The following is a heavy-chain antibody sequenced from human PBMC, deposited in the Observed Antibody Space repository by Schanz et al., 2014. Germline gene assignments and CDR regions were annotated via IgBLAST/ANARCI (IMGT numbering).Heavy chain of an antibody. Sequence: LVESGGGVVQPGRSLRLSCAASGFTFDDYAMHWVRQAPGKGLEWISYVSSYDTTVSYADSVKGRFTISRDNAKNSVYLQMNSLRTEDTAVYFCAKSYDTSGYSGFDYWGQGTLVTVSS. CDR3: AKSYDTSGYSGFDY. V-gene: IGHV3-9*01. J-gene: IGHJ4*02. CDR2: VSSYDTTV. CDR1: GFTFDDYA. D-gene: IGHD3-22*01.